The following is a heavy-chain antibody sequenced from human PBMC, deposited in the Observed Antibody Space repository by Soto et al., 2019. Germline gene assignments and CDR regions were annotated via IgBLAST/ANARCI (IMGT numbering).Heavy chain of an antibody. J-gene: IGHJ6*02. CDR2: TWYDGSNK. CDR3: AREISSSWPYYYYGMDV. CDR1: GFTFSSYG. Sequence: QVQLVESGGGVVQPGRSLRLSCAASGFTFSSYGMHWVRQAPGKGLEWVAVTWYDGSNKYYADSMKGRFTISRDNSKNTLYLQMNSLRAEDTAVYYCAREISSSWPYYYYGMDVWGQGTTVTVSS. D-gene: IGHD6-13*01. V-gene: IGHV3-33*01.